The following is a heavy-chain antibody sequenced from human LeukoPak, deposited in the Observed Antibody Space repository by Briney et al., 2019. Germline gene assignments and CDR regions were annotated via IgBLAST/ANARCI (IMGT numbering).Heavy chain of an antibody. CDR2: ISSSGSTI. CDR1: GFTFSSYE. V-gene: IGHV3-48*03. CDR3: ARVMGRMATPLDV. J-gene: IGHJ6*04. D-gene: IGHD5-12*01. Sequence: GGSLRLSCAASGFTFSSYEMNWVRQAPGKGLEWVSYISSSGSTIYYADSVKGRFTISRDNAKNSLYLQMNSLRAEDTAVYYCARVMGRMATPLDVWGKGTTVTISS.